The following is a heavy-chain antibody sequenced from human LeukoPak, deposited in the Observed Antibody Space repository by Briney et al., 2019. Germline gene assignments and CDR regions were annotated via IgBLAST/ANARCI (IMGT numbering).Heavy chain of an antibody. D-gene: IGHD2/OR15-2a*01. Sequence: PGGSLRLSCAASGFTFGNYGTHWVRQAPGKGLEWVALIWYDGSNKYYTDSVKGRLTISRDNSKDTLFLQMNSLRAEDTAVYYCAREGPRGNSQFDYWGQGTLVTVSS. CDR3: AREGPRGNSQFDY. CDR1: GFTFGNYG. V-gene: IGHV3-33*01. J-gene: IGHJ4*02. CDR2: IWYDGSNK.